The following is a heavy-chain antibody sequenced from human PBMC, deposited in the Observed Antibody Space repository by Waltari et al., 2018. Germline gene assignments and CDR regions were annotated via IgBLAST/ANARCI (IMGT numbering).Heavy chain of an antibody. V-gene: IGHV1-2*02. CDR1: GYSFTGYY. J-gene: IGHJ4*02. Sequence: QVQLVQSGAEVKEPGASVNVSCKASGYSFTGYYMHWVRQAPGQGLEWMGWINSNTGVTNYAQKFQGRVTMTRDASISTAYMELTGLKSDDTAVYFCARGGSIRGIGGFWGQGTLVTVSS. CDR3: ARGGSIRGIGGF. CDR2: INSNTGVT. D-gene: IGHD1-26*01.